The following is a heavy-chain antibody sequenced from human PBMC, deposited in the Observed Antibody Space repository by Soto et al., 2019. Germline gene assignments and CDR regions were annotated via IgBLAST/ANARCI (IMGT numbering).Heavy chain of an antibody. D-gene: IGHD1-20*01. CDR3: ARDWYMKQGHWFDP. V-gene: IGHV4-31*03. Sequence: SETLSLTCTVSGGPISSGGYYWSWIRQHPGKGLEWIGYIYYSGSTYYNPSLKSRVTISVDTSKNQFSLKLSSVTAADTAVYYCARDWYMKQGHWFDPWGQGTLVTVSS. J-gene: IGHJ5*02. CDR2: IYYSGST. CDR1: GGPISSGGYY.